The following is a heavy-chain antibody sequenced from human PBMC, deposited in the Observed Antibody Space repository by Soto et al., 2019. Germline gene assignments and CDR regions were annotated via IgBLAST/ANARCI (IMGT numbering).Heavy chain of an antibody. V-gene: IGHV4-30-4*01. CDR2: IYYSGST. D-gene: IGHD6-13*01. J-gene: IGHJ5*02. Sequence: PSETLSLTCTVSGASISSGDYYWSWIRQPPGKGLEWIGYIYYSGSTYYNPSLKSRVTISVDTSKNQFSLKLNSVTAADTAVYYCATAGATAGRGGLLDPWGQGTLVTVS. CDR1: GASISSGDYY. CDR3: ATAGATAGRGGLLDP.